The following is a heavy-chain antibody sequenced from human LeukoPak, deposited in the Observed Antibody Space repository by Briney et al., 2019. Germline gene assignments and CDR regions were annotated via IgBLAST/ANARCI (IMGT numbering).Heavy chain of an antibody. D-gene: IGHD3-16*01. V-gene: IGHV3-15*01. J-gene: IGHJ4*02. Sequence: PGGSLRLSCAASGFTFSNAWMSWVRQAPGKGLEWVGRIKSKTDGGTTDYAAPVKGRFTISRDDSKNTLYLQMNSLKTEDTAVDYCTTDTSVMITFGGVYWGQGTLVTVSS. CDR3: TTDTSVMITFGGVY. CDR1: GFTFSNAW. CDR2: IKSKTDGGTT.